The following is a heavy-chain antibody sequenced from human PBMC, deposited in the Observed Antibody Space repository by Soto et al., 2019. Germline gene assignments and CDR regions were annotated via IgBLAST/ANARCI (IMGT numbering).Heavy chain of an antibody. Sequence: ASVKVSCKVSGYTLTELSMHWVRQAPGKGLEWMGGFDPEDGETIYAQKFQGRVTMTEDTSTDTAYMELSSLRSEDTAAYYCATPSTVRARLFFDYWGQDTLVTVSS. CDR3: ATPSTVRARLFFDY. J-gene: IGHJ4*02. CDR2: FDPEDGET. D-gene: IGHD3-22*01. CDR1: GYTLTELS. V-gene: IGHV1-24*01.